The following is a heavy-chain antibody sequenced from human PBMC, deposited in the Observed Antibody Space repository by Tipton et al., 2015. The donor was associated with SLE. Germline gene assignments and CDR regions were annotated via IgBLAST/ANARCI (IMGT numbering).Heavy chain of an antibody. V-gene: IGHV4-61*03. J-gene: IGHJ4*02. CDR3: ARGRGYSYGIDY. Sequence: TLSLTCTVSGGSVSSGSHYWSWIRQPPGEGLEWIGYIYNSGSISYHPSLKSRVTISVDTSKNHFSLKLSSVTAADTAVYYCARGRGYSYGIDYWGQGILDTVSS. D-gene: IGHD5-18*01. CDR2: IYNSGSI. CDR1: GGSVSSGSHY.